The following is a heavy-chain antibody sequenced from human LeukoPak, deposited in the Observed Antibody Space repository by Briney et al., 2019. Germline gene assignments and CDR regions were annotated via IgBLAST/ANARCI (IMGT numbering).Heavy chain of an antibody. CDR3: ARDAFYCSSTRCYDH. Sequence: PGGSLRLSCAASVFTYSSYSMNGPRQAPGKAVECISYISTSASAVYYADSVKGRFTISRDNGKTSLYMQMNSLRAEDTAVYYCARDAFYCSSTRCYDHWGQGTLVTVSS. CDR1: VFTYSSYS. CDR2: ISTSASAV. J-gene: IGHJ5*02. V-gene: IGHV3-48*04. D-gene: IGHD2-2*01.